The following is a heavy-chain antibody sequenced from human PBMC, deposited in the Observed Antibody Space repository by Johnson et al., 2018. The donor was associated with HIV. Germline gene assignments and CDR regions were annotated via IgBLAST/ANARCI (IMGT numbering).Heavy chain of an antibody. J-gene: IGHJ3*02. Sequence: QVQLVESGGGVVQPGRSLRLSCAASRFTFSSYDMHWVRQAPGKGLEWLAVISDDGNIKYYADSVRGRFTISRDNSKNTLYLQMNSLRAEDTAVYYCARDDIRDGKSFDIWGQGTMVTVSS. CDR3: ARDDIRDGKSFDI. CDR1: RFTFSSYD. V-gene: IGHV3-30*14. CDR2: ISDDGNIK.